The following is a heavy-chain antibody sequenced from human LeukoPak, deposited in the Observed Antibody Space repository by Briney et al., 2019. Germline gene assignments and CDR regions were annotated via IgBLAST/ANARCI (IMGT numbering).Heavy chain of an antibody. D-gene: IGHD6-19*01. CDR1: GFTFSSYA. J-gene: IGHJ4*02. Sequence: PGGSLRLSCAASGFTFSSYAMSWVRQAPGKGLEWVSSISSSSSYIYYADSVKGRFTISRDNAKNSLYLQMNSLRAEDRAVYYCARDYKVAGSFGYWGQGTPVTVSS. CDR2: ISSSSSYI. V-gene: IGHV3-21*01. CDR3: ARDYKVAGSFGY.